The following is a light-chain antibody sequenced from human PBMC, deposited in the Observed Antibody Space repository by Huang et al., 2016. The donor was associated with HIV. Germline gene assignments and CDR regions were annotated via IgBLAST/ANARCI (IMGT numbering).Light chain of an antibody. Sequence: EIVLTQSPATLSLSPGERAPLACRASQSVVNLAWYQYRPGQAPRLLIYDASNRASGIPARFSGSGSGTDFTLTVNILQPEDSAVYYCQQRNSWPPITFGQGTRLEIK. J-gene: IGKJ5*01. V-gene: IGKV3-11*01. CDR2: DAS. CDR3: QQRNSWPPIT. CDR1: QSVVN.